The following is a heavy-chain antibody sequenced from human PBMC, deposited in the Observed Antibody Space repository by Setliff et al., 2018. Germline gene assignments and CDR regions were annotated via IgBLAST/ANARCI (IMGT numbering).Heavy chain of an antibody. CDR3: ARTGTYRYFDY. V-gene: IGHV4-39*01. CDR2: IYYRGDT. CDR1: GASLSSGTYY. J-gene: IGHJ4*02. D-gene: IGHD1-1*01. Sequence: ASETLSLICTVSGASLSSGTYYWGWIHQPPGKGLEWIGRIYYRGDTYYNASLKGRLTISVDTAQNQFSLRLTSVTAADTAVYYCARTGTYRYFDYWGQGALVTVSS.